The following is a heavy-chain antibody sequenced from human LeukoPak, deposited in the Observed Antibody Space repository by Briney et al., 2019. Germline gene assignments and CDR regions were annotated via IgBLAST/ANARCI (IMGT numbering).Heavy chain of an antibody. CDR2: VSGYNGNT. J-gene: IGHJ6*02. CDR3: ARDEIRARLYYYGMDV. Sequence: APVKVSCKASGYTFTSYDINWVRQAPGQGLEWMGWVSGYNGNTNYAQKFEGRVAMTTDTSSSTAYMELSRLRSDDTAVYYCARDEIRARLYYYGMDVWGQGTTVTVS. D-gene: IGHD4-17*01. CDR1: GYTFTSYD. V-gene: IGHV1-18*01.